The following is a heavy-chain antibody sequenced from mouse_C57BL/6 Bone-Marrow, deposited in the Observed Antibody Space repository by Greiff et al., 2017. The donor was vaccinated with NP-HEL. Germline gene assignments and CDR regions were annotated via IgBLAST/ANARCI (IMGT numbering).Heavy chain of an antibody. Sequence: QVQLQQPGAELVKPGASVKLSCKASGYTFTSYWMQWVKQRPGQGLEWIGAIDPSDSYTNYNQKFKGKATLTVDTSSSTAYMQLSSLTSEDSAVYYCARSVITTVVATYYYAMDYWGQGTSVTVSS. V-gene: IGHV1-50*01. CDR3: ARSVITTVVATYYYAMDY. J-gene: IGHJ4*01. CDR2: IDPSDSYT. D-gene: IGHD1-1*01. CDR1: GYTFTSYW.